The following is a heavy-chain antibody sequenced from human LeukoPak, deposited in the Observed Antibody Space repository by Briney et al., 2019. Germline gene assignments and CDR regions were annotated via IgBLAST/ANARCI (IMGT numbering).Heavy chain of an antibody. CDR1: GGSISNSY. J-gene: IGHJ4*02. V-gene: IGHV4-59*08. CDR3: AGVPAL. CDR2: IYSGST. Sequence: SETLSLTCTVSGGSISNSYWSWIRQLPGKGLEWIGYIYSGSTKYNPSLKSRVTISEDTSKNQISLKMTSVTAADTAVYYCAGVPALWGQGALVTVSS.